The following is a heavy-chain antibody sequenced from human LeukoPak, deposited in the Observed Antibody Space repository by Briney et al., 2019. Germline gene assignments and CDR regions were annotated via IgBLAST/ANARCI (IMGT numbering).Heavy chain of an antibody. V-gene: IGHV3-23*01. CDR2: ISGSGYST. CDR3: AKDSGAGYCSSTSCYFDYFDY. Sequence: PGGSLRLSCVASGFTFNNYAMTWVRQAPGKGLEWVSAISGSGYSTYYADSVKGRFTISRDNSKNTLYLQMSSLRAEDTAVYYCAKDSGAGYCSSTSCYFDYFDYWGQGTLVTVSS. D-gene: IGHD2-2*01. CDR1: GFTFNNYA. J-gene: IGHJ4*02.